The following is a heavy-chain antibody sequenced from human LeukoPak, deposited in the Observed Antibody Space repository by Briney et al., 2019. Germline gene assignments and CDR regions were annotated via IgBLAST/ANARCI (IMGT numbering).Heavy chain of an antibody. CDR1: GYTFTGYY. CDR3: ARDSGSDLNWFDP. Sequence: VASVKVSCKASGYTFTGYYMHWVRQAPGQGLEWMGWINPNSGGTNYAQKFQGRVTMTRDTSISTAYMELSRLRSDDTAVHYCARDSGSDLNWFDPWGQGTLVTVSS. D-gene: IGHD1-14*01. J-gene: IGHJ5*02. V-gene: IGHV1-2*02. CDR2: INPNSGGT.